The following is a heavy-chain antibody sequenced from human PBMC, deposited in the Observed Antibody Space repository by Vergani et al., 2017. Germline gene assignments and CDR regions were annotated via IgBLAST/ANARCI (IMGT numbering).Heavy chain of an antibody. J-gene: IGHJ5*02. V-gene: IGHV1-69*12. CDR1: GGTFSSYA. Sequence: QVQLVQSGAEVKKPGSSVKVSCKASGGTFSSYAISWVRQAPGQGLEWMGGIFPIFTTANYAQKFQGRVTITADESTSTAYMELSSLRSEDTAVYYCARNGVGCSSTSCYDNWFDPWGQGTLVTVSS. CDR2: IFPIFTTA. D-gene: IGHD2-2*01. CDR3: ARNGVGCSSTSCYDNWFDP.